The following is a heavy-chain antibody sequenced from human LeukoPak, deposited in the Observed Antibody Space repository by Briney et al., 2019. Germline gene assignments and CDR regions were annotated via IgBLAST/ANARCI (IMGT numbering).Heavy chain of an antibody. CDR2: ISSTSSYI. D-gene: IGHD6-19*01. V-gene: IGHV3-21*01. CDR3: ARVGYSSGWYFDH. Sequence: GGSLRLSCAASGFTFSTYSMNWVRQAPGKGLEWVSSISSTSSYIYYADSVKGRFTISRDNAQKSLYLQMNSLRAEDTAVYYCARVGYSSGWYFDHWGQGTLVTVSS. CDR1: GFTFSTYS. J-gene: IGHJ4*02.